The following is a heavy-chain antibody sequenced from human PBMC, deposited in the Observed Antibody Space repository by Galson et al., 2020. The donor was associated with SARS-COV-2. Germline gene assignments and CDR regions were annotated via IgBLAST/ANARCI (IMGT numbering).Heavy chain of an antibody. CDR2: ISYEGTNT. Sequence: GGSLILSCVAAGFALNNSAMHWVRQAPDKVLEWVAIISYEGTNTCNTASVKGRSTISRDIYKHTLYLQMNSLRPEDTAVYYCARDTDDHTSSWCDYWGQAARVSVSS. D-gene: IGHD2-2*01. V-gene: IGHV3-30*04. J-gene: IGHJ4*02. CDR3: ARDTDDHTSSWCDY. CDR1: GFALNNSA.